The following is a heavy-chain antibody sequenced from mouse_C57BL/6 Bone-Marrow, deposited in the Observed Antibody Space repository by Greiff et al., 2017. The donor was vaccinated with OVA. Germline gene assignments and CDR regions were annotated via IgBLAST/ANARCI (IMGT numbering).Heavy chain of an antibody. V-gene: IGHV1-81*01. CDR3: ARWGPLSAY. D-gene: IGHD6-1*01. CDR2: IYPRSGNT. CDR1: GYTFTSYG. Sequence: LEESGAELARPGASVKLSCKASGYTFTSYGISWVKQRTGQGLEWIGEIYPRSGNTYYNEKFKGEATLTADKSSSTAYMELRSLTSEDSAVYFCARWGPLSAYWGQGTLVTVSA. J-gene: IGHJ3*01.